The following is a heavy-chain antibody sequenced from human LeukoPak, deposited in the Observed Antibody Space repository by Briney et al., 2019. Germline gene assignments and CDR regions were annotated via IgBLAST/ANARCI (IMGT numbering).Heavy chain of an antibody. D-gene: IGHD1-26*01. Sequence: GGSLRLSCATSGITFSSYSMKWVRQAPGKGLEWVSSITKGGSDIYYADSVKGRFTISRDNSKNTLYLQMNSLRAEDTAVYYCARDRVGATDYFDYWGQGTLVTVSS. J-gene: IGHJ4*02. V-gene: IGHV3-21*01. CDR2: ITKGGSDI. CDR1: GITFSSYS. CDR3: ARDRVGATDYFDY.